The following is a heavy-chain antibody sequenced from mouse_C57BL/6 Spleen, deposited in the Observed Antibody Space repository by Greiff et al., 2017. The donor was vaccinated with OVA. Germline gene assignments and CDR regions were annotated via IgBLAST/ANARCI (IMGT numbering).Heavy chain of an antibody. V-gene: IGHV1-22*01. CDR2: INPNNGGT. D-gene: IGHD1-1*01. CDR1: GYTFTDYN. J-gene: IGHJ2*01. CDR3: ARSYYGSSYVDYFDY. Sequence: VQLKQSGPELVKPGASVKMSCKASGYTFTDYNMHWVKQSHGKSLEWIGYINPNNGGTSYNQKFKGKATLTVNKSSSTAYMELRSLTSEDSAVYYCARSYYGSSYVDYFDYWGQGTTLTVSS.